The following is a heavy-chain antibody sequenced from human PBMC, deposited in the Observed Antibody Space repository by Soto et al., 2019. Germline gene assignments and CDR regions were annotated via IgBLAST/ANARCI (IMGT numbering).Heavy chain of an antibody. CDR3: ARDWSYCSGGSCYRDAFDI. Sequence: PSETLSLTCTVSGGSISSYYLSWIRQPPGKGLEWIGYIYYSGSTNYNPSLKSRVTISVDTSKNQFPLKLSSVTAADTAVYYCARDWSYCSGGSCYRDAFDIWGQGTMVTV. J-gene: IGHJ3*02. V-gene: IGHV4-59*01. D-gene: IGHD2-15*01. CDR1: GGSISSYY. CDR2: IYYSGST.